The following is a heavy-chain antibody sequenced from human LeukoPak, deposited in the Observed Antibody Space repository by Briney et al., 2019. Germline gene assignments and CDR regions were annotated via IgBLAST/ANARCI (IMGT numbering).Heavy chain of an antibody. Sequence: PSETLSLTCTVSGDSISSYYWSWIRQPPGKGLEWIGYIHYSGITNYNPSLKSRVTISVDTSKNQFSLKLSSVTAADTAVYYCAKDRGVVEPVAGTLTFDYWGQGTLVTVSS. J-gene: IGHJ4*02. V-gene: IGHV4-59*12. CDR2: IHYSGIT. CDR3: AKDRGVVEPVAGTLTFDY. D-gene: IGHD6-19*01. CDR1: GDSISSYY.